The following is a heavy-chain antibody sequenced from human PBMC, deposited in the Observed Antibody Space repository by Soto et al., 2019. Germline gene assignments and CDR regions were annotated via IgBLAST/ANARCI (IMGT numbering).Heavy chain of an antibody. D-gene: IGHD2-15*01. CDR3: ARVSCSGGSCYTLEYYYYYGMDV. CDR2: ISSSGSTI. V-gene: IGHV3-11*01. CDR1: GFTFSDYY. Sequence: GGSLRLSCAASGFTFSDYYMSWIRQAPGKGLEWVSYISSSGSTIYYADSVKGRFTISRDNAKNSLYLQMNSLRAEDTAVYYCARVSCSGGSCYTLEYYYYYGMDVWGQGTTVTVSS. J-gene: IGHJ6*02.